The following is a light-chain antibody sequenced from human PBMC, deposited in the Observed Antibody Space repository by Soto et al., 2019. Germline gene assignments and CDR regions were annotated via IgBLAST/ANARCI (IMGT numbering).Light chain of an antibody. J-gene: IGKJ4*01. CDR1: QGFSSY. CDR2: AAS. V-gene: IGKV1D-8*03. Sequence: VIWMTQSPSLLSASTGDRVTISSRIIQGFSSYLAWYQLKPGKAPELLIYAASTLQSGVPSRFSGSGSGTDFTLTISCLQSEDFATYYCQQYYSFPLTFGGGTKVDIK. CDR3: QQYYSFPLT.